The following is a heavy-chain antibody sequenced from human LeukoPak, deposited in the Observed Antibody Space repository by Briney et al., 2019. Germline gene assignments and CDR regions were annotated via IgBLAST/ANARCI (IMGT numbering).Heavy chain of an antibody. V-gene: IGHV1-2*02. CDR3: ARLGYSSGSDY. CDR2: INPNSGGT. J-gene: IGHJ4*02. CDR1: GYTFTSYG. Sequence: ASVKVSCKASGYTFTSYGISWVRQAPGQGLERMGWINPNSGGTNYAQKFQGRVTMTRDTSISTAYMEMRRLRSDDTAVYYCARLGYSSGSDYWGQGTLVTVSS. D-gene: IGHD6-19*01.